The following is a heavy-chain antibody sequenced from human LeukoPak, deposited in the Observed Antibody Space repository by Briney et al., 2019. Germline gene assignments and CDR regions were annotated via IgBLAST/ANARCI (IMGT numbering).Heavy chain of an antibody. Sequence: GGSLRLSCAASGFTFSSYAMSWVRQAPGKGQEWVSAISGSGGSTYYADSGKGRFTISRDNSKNTLYLQMNSLRAEDTAVYYCAKLMTGNDAFDIWGQGTMVTVSS. CDR2: ISGSGGST. J-gene: IGHJ3*02. CDR1: GFTFSSYA. CDR3: AKLMTGNDAFDI. V-gene: IGHV3-23*01. D-gene: IGHD3-9*01.